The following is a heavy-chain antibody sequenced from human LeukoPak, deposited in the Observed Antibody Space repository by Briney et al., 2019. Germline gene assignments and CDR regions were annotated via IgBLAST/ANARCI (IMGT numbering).Heavy chain of an antibody. V-gene: IGHV4-59*08. J-gene: IGHJ4*02. CDR1: GGSISSYY. CDR2: IYYSGST. CDR3: ARQEMATIPILFDY. D-gene: IGHD5-24*01. Sequence: SSETLSLTCTVSGGSISSYYWSWIRQPPGKGLEWIGYIYYSGSTNYNPSLKSRVTISVDTSKNQFSLKLSSVTAADTAVYYCARQEMATIPILFDYWGQGTLVTVSS.